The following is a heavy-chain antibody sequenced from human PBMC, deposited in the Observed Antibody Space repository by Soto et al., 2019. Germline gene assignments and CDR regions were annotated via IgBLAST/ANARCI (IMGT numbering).Heavy chain of an antibody. J-gene: IGHJ6*02. CDR3: ARHMSGDINSFYYGYYFNDAMDV. CDR2: IYPDDSDT. CDR1: GFNFPTFW. D-gene: IGHD3-10*01. Sequence: GESLKISCKHSGFNFPTFWIAWVRQMPGKGLEWMGTIYPDDSDTRYSPSFQGQVTISADKSIQTAYLQWGSLKASDSALYYCARHMSGDINSFYYGYYFNDAMDVWGQGTTVTVSS. V-gene: IGHV5-51*01.